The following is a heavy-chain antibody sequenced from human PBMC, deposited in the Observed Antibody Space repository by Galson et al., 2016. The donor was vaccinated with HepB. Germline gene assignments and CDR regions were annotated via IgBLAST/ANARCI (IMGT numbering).Heavy chain of an antibody. D-gene: IGHD1-26*01. Sequence: SLRLSCAASGFTFSTYGMHWVRQGPGKGLEWVSVISYDGSHKYHADSVKGRFTISRDISKNTLYLQMNSLRAEDTAVYYCAKNSLRVIVGAADYWGQGTLVTVSS. CDR1: GFTFSTYG. V-gene: IGHV3-30-3*02. J-gene: IGHJ4*02. CDR2: ISYDGSHK. CDR3: AKNSLRVIVGAADY.